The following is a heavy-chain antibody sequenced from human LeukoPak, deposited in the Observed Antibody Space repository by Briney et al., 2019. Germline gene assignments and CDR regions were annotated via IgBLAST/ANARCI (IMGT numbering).Heavy chain of an antibody. CDR2: ISSSSSYI. Sequence: GGSLRLSCAASGFTFSSYSMNWVRQAPGKGLEWVSSISSSSSYIYYADSVKGRFTISRDNAKNSLYLQMNSLRAEDTAVYYCAIDHYDSSGPPEDYWGQGTLVTVSS. J-gene: IGHJ4*02. CDR1: GFTFSSYS. V-gene: IGHV3-21*01. CDR3: AIDHYDSSGPPEDY. D-gene: IGHD3-22*01.